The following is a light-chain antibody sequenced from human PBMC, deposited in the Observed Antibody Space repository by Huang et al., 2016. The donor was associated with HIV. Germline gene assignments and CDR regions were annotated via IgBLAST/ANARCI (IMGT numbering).Light chain of an antibody. Sequence: EIVLTQTPATLSLSPGERVTLSCGASQSVPGNHLAWYQKKPGLAPRLLIYDASNRATDIPDRFSGSGSGTDFTLTISRLEPEDFAVHYCQQYGSTPLTFGGGTKVEI. J-gene: IGKJ4*01. CDR3: QQYGSTPLT. V-gene: IGKV3D-20*01. CDR2: DAS. CDR1: QSVPGNH.